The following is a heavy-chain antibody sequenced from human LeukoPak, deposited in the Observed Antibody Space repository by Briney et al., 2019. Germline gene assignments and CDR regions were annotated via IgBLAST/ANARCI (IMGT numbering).Heavy chain of an antibody. CDR2: IQYDGSNK. CDR3: AKDREQRATAIDY. CDR1: GFTFSSYG. Sequence: PGGSLRLSCAASGFTFSSYGMHWVRQAPGKGLEWVAFIQYDGSNKYYADSVKGRFTISRDNSKNTLYLQMNSLRAEDTAVYYCAKDREQRATAIDYWGQGTLVTVSS. D-gene: IGHD6-25*01. J-gene: IGHJ4*02. V-gene: IGHV3-30*02.